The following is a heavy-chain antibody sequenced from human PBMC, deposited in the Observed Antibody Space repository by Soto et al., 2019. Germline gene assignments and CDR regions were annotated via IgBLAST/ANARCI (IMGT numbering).Heavy chain of an antibody. Sequence: EVQLVESGGGLVQPGGSLRLSCAASGFTFSSYWMRWVRQAPGKGLEWVANIKQEGSEKYYVDSVKGGFTSSRDNPKKSLYLQMNSLRAEDTALYYCARVKRGSSGWYVPDWFAPWSQETLVTVCS. CDR1: GFTFSSYW. CDR3: ARVKRGSSGWYVPDWFAP. D-gene: IGHD6-19*01. V-gene: IGHV3-7*05. CDR2: IKQEGSEK. J-gene: IGHJ5*02.